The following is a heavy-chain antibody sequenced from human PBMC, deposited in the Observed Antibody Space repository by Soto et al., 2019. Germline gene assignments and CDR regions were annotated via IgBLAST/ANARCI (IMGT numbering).Heavy chain of an antibody. CDR2: IYSGGST. CDR3: AREIRTSPSWFDP. V-gene: IGHV3-53*01. D-gene: IGHD5-18*01. Sequence: GGSLRLSCAASGFTVGSNYMSWVRQAPGKGLEWVSVIYSGGSTYYADSVKGRFTISRDNSKNTLYLQMNSLRAEDTAVYYCAREIRTSPSWFDPWGQGTLVTVSS. J-gene: IGHJ5*02. CDR1: GFTVGSNY.